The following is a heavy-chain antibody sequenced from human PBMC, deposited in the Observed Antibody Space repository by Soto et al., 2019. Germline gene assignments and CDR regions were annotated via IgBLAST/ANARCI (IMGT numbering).Heavy chain of an antibody. CDR3: ARRGSGSYYDY. CDR1: GFTFSSYA. V-gene: IGHV3-23*01. D-gene: IGHD1-26*01. CDR2: ISGSGCST. J-gene: IGHJ4*02. Sequence: EVLLLESGGGLVQPGGSLRLSCAASGFTFSSYAMRWVRQAPGKGLEWVSAISGSGCSTYYADSVKGRFTISRDNSKNTLHLQMNSLRAEDTAVYYCARRGSGSYYDYWGQGTLVTVSS.